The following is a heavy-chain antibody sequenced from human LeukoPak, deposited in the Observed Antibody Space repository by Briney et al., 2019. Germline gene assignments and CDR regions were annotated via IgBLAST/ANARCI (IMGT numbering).Heavy chain of an antibody. J-gene: IGHJ4*02. CDR2: ISSSDSTI. CDR1: GFTFSSYE. CDR3: ARDHYYGSGSFNYFDY. D-gene: IGHD3-10*01. V-gene: IGHV3-48*03. Sequence: GGSLRLSCAVSGFTFSSYEMNWVRQAPGKGLEWVSYISSSDSTIYYADSVKGRFTISRDNAENSLYLQMNSLRAEDTAVYYCARDHYYGSGSFNYFDYWGQGTLVTVSS.